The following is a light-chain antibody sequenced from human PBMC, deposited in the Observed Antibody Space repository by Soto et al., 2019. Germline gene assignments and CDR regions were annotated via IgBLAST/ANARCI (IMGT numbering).Light chain of an antibody. CDR3: MQALQTAIT. CDR2: LGS. V-gene: IGKV2-28*01. J-gene: IGKJ5*01. Sequence: DIVMTQSPLSLPVTPAEPASSSYRSSQSLLHSNGYNYLDWYLQKPGQSPQLLIYLGSNRASGVPDRFSGSGSGTDFTLKISRVEAEDVGVYYCMQALQTAITFGQGTRLEIK. CDR1: QSLLHSNGYNY.